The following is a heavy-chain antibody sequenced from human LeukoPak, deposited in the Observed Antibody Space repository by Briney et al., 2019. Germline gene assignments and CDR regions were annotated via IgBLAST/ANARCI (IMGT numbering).Heavy chain of an antibody. V-gene: IGHV3-49*04. D-gene: IGHD3-3*02. CDR2: IRNKRYGGTA. Sequence: GGSLRLSCTTSGFTFGDYAMNWVRQTPGKGLEWVGFIRNKRYGGTADYAASVKGRFSISRDDSKSIAYLQMNSLATEDTAVYYCARRAGFSAGDAFDIWGQGTMVTVSS. CDR3: ARRAGFSAGDAFDI. J-gene: IGHJ3*02. CDR1: GFTFGDYA.